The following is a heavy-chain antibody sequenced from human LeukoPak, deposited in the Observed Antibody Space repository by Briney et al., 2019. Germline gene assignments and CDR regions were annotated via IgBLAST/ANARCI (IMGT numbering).Heavy chain of an antibody. CDR1: GGTFSSYA. D-gene: IGHD3-9*01. CDR3: ARGASYDILTGRGGDAFDI. Sequence: GASVKVSCKASGGTFSSYAISWVRQAPGQGLEWMGGIIPIFGTANYAQKFQGRVTITADESTSTVYMELSSLRSEDTAVYYCARGASYDILTGRGGDAFDIWGQGTMVTVSS. CDR2: IIPIFGTA. V-gene: IGHV1-69*01. J-gene: IGHJ3*02.